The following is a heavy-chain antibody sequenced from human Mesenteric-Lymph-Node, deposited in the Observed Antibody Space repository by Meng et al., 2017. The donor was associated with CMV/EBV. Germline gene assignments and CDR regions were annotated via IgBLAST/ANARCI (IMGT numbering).Heavy chain of an antibody. V-gene: IGHV3-23*01. CDR2: IRGSGSST. CDR3: AREVSIAAAGTGYYYYYGMDV. J-gene: IGHJ6*02. D-gene: IGHD6-13*01. CDR1: GFSFSTYG. Sequence: GGSLRLSCAASGFSFSTYGMSWVRQAPGKGLEWVSGIRGSGSSTYYADSVKGRFTISRDNAKNSLYLQMNSLRAEDTAVYYCAREVSIAAAGTGYYYYYGMDVWGQGTTVTVSS.